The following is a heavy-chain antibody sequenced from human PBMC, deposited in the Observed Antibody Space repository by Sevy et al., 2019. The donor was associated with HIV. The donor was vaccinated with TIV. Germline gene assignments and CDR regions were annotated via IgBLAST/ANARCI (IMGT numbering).Heavy chain of an antibody. CDR2: INPNSGGT. Sequence: ASVKVSCKASGYTFTGYYMHWVRQAPGQGLEWMGWINPNSGGTNYAQKFQGRVTMTRDTSISTAYMELGRLRSDDTAVYYCARSDSSSGWYGGYFDYWGQGTLVTVSS. V-gene: IGHV1-2*02. CDR3: ARSDSSSGWYGGYFDY. CDR1: GYTFTGYY. D-gene: IGHD6-19*01. J-gene: IGHJ4*02.